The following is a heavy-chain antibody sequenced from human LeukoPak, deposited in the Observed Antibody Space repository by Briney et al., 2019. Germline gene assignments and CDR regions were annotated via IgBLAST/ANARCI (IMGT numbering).Heavy chain of an antibody. CDR3: AKRKLGFSRSGNYFDY. CDR2: ISYDGSNK. V-gene: IGHV3-30*18. J-gene: IGHJ4*02. CDR1: GFTLSSYG. Sequence: GGSLRLSCAASGFTLSSYGMHWVRQAPGKGLEWVAVISYDGSNKYYADSVKGRFTISRDNSKNTLYLQMNSLRAEDTAVYYCAKRKLGFSRSGNYFDYWGQGTLVTVSS. D-gene: IGHD3-10*01.